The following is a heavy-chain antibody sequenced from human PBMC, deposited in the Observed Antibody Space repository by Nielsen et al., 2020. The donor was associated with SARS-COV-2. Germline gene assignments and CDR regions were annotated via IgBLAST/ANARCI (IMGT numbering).Heavy chain of an antibody. CDR3: ARVNTGRITMIVVVEYFDY. V-gene: IGHV3-11*01. CDR1: GFTFSDFY. Sequence: RGSLRLSCVASGFTFSDFYMRWIRQAPGKGLEWVSYISSSGSTIYYADSVKGRLTIPRDNAKNSLYLQMNSLRAEDTAVYYCARVNTGRITMIVVVEYFDYWGQGTLVTVSS. J-gene: IGHJ4*02. D-gene: IGHD3-22*01. CDR2: ISSSGSTI.